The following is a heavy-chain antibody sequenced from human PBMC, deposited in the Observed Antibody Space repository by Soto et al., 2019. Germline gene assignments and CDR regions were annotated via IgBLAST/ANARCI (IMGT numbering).Heavy chain of an antibody. CDR2: INPNSGGT. D-gene: IGHD4-17*01. V-gene: IGHV1-2*04. J-gene: IGHJ3*02. Sequence: QVQLVQSGAEVKKPGASVKVSCKASGYTFTGYYMHWVRQAPGQGLEWMGWINPNSGGTNYAQKFQGWVTMTRDTSISTAYMELSRLRSDDTAVYYCARALSTTVNIRWGAFDIWGQGTMVTVSS. CDR3: ARALSTTVNIRWGAFDI. CDR1: GYTFTGYY.